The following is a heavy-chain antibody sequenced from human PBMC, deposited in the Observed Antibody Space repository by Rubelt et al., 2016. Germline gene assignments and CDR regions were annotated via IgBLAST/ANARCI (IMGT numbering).Heavy chain of an antibody. CDR3: ATGIVVVPAHVPSRDY. Sequence: QVQLVQSGAEVKKPGASVKVSCKVSGYTLTELSMHWVRQAPGKGLEWMGGFDPEDGETIYAQKFQGRVTMTEDTSTDTAYMGLSSLISEATAVYYCATGIVVVPAHVPSRDYWGQGTLVTVSS. D-gene: IGHD2-2*01. CDR1: GYTLTELS. CDR2: FDPEDGET. V-gene: IGHV1-24*01. J-gene: IGHJ4*02.